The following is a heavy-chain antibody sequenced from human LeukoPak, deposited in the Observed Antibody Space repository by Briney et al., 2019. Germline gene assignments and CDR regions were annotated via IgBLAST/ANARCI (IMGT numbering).Heavy chain of an antibody. CDR1: GESFSGYY. CDR2: INQGGNT. J-gene: IGHJ4*02. CDR3: ARRPQSSGNYDGPSGLDY. D-gene: IGHD1-26*01. Sequence: PSEPLSLTCAVYGESFSGYYWSWIRHFPGKGLEWVGEINQGGNTNYNPSLKTRVTISADTSKNQFSLRVTSVTAADAAIYYCARRPQSSGNYDGPSGLDYWGQGTLVTVSS. V-gene: IGHV4-34*01.